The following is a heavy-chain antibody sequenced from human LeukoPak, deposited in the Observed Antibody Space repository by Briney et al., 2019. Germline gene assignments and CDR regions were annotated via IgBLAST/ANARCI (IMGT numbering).Heavy chain of an antibody. CDR3: ARGWFGELYSLDY. Sequence: GGSLRLSCAASGFTFDDYGMSWVRQAPGRGLEWVSGLNWNGGSIGYADSVKGRFTISRDNAKNSLYLQMNSLRAEDTALYYCARGWFGELYSLDYWGQGALVTVSS. J-gene: IGHJ4*02. D-gene: IGHD3-10*01. CDR1: GFTFDDYG. CDR2: LNWNGGSI. V-gene: IGHV3-20*04.